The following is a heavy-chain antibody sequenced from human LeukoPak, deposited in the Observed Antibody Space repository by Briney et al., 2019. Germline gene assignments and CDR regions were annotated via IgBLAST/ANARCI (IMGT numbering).Heavy chain of an antibody. V-gene: IGHV3-7*01. Sequence: PGGSLRLSCAASGFTFSSYSMNWVRQAPGKGLEWVANIKQDGSEKYYVDSVKGRFTISRDNAKNSLYLQMNSLRAEDTAVYYCARETSGWYSPPYYYYYYMDVWGKGTTVTVSS. CDR3: ARETSGWYSPPYYYYYYMDV. D-gene: IGHD6-19*01. J-gene: IGHJ6*03. CDR1: GFTFSSYS. CDR2: IKQDGSEK.